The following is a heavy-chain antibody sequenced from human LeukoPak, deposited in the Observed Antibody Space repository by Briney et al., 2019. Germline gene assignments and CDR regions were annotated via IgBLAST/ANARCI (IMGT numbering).Heavy chain of an antibody. Sequence: PSETLSLTCAVYGGSFSGYYWSWIRQPPGKGLEWIGTIYYSGTTYYNPSLKSRVTISVDTSKNQFSLKLSSVTAADTAVYYCARALLRYFDWLSPNCLDPWGQGTLVTVSS. D-gene: IGHD3-9*01. CDR1: GGSFSGYY. CDR3: ARALLRYFDWLSPNCLDP. V-gene: IGHV4-34*01. CDR2: IYYSGTT. J-gene: IGHJ5*02.